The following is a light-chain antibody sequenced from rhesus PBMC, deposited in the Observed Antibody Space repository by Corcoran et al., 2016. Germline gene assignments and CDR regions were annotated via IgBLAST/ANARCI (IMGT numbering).Light chain of an antibody. Sequence: DIQMTQSPSYLSASVGDRVIITCRASQDITTSFNWYQQTPGKSPKRLMYKTSSLESGVPSRFSGSGSGTDFTLTISSLQPEDFATYYCLQYNDNPLTFGGGTKVEIK. CDR2: KTS. J-gene: IGKJ4*01. CDR1: QDITTS. CDR3: LQYNDNPLT. V-gene: IGKV1-43*02.